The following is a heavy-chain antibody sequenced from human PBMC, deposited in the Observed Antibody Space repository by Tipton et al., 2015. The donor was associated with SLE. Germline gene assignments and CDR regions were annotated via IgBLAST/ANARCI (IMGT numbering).Heavy chain of an antibody. CDR2: IYTSGST. CDR1: GGSFSGYY. J-gene: IGHJ6*03. V-gene: IGHV4-4*09. CDR3: ARVRRNDYGYGYYYYYMDV. D-gene: IGHD4-17*01. Sequence: TLSLTCAVYGGSFSGYYWSWIRQPAGKGLEWIGYIYTSGSTNYNPSLKSRVTISVDTSKNQFSLKLSSVTAADTAVYYCARVRRNDYGYGYYYYYMDVWGKGTTVTVSS.